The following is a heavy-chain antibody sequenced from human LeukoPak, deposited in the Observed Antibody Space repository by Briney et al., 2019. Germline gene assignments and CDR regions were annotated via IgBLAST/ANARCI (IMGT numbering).Heavy chain of an antibody. J-gene: IGHJ6*02. CDR1: GGSISSGGYS. V-gene: IGHV4-30-2*01. CDR3: ARGVYGMDV. CDR2: IYHSGST. Sequence: SQTLSLTCAVSGGSISSGGYSWSWIRQPPGKGLEWIGYIYHSGSTYYSPSLKSRVTISVDRSKNQFSLKLSSVTAADTAVYYCARGVYGMDVWGQGTTVTVSS.